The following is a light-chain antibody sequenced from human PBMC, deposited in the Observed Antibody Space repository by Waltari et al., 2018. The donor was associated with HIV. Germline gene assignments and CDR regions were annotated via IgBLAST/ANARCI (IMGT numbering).Light chain of an antibody. CDR2: QDS. V-gene: IGLV3-1*01. J-gene: IGLJ1*01. CDR1: DLGNKY. Sequence: SFELTQSPSVSVSPGQSATITCSGEDLGNKYTSWYQQKSGQSPLLVIYQDSRRPARIPERFSGSNSGNTATLTISGTQPLDEADYYCQTWDSNTVLFGTGTKVTVL. CDR3: QTWDSNTVL.